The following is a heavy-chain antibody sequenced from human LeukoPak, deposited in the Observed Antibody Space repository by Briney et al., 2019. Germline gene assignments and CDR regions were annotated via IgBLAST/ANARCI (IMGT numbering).Heavy chain of an antibody. CDR3: ARLDPYSSSSGWFDP. CDR1: GGTFSSYA. D-gene: IGHD6-6*01. CDR2: IIPIFGTA. V-gene: IGHV1-69*05. Sequence: SVKVSCKASGGTFSSYAISWVRQAPGQGLEWMGGIIPIFGTANYAQKFQGRVTITTDESTSSAYMELSSLRSEDTAVYYCARLDPYSSSSGWFDPWGQGTLVTVSS. J-gene: IGHJ5*02.